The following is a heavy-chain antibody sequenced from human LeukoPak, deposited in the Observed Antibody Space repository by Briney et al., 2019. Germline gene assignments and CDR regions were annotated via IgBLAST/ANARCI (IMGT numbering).Heavy chain of an antibody. V-gene: IGHV4-4*07. D-gene: IGHD4-17*01. Sequence: PSETLSLTCSVSGGSTNSYYWSWIRQSGGKGLEWIGRIYSSGSTVYNPSLNSRLTMSIDTSKNQFSLKLSSVTAADTAVYYCARRGLTVTTRGSAFDIWGQGTMVTVSS. CDR2: IYSSGST. CDR3: ARRGLTVTTRGSAFDI. CDR1: GGSTNSYY. J-gene: IGHJ3*02.